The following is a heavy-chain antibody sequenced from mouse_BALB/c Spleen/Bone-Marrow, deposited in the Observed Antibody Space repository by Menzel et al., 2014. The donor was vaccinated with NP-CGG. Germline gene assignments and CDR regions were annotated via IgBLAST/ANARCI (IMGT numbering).Heavy chain of an antibody. D-gene: IGHD4-1*01. CDR2: ISSGGGST. Sequence: EVKLKESGGGLVKPGGSLKLSCAASGFAFSSYDMSWVRQTPEKRLEWVAYISSGGGSTYYPDTVKGRFTISRENAKNTLYLQMSSLKSEDTAMYYCARHKLGRWYFDVWFAGPPVPVSS. CDR1: GFAFSSYD. CDR3: ARHKLGRWYFDV. J-gene: IGHJ1*01. V-gene: IGHV5-12-1*01.